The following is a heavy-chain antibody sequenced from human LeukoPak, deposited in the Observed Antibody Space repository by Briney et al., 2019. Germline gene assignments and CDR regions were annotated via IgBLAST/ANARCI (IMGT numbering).Heavy chain of an antibody. CDR2: INQDGSEK. Sequence: GGSLRLSCAGSGFTFSTYWMSWVRQASGKGLEWVANINQDGSEKHYVDSVRGRFTISRDNAKNSLYLQMSSLRAEDTAVYYCVGCAGSYCYFDYWGQGTLVTVSS. V-gene: IGHV3-7*01. CDR3: VGCAGSYCYFDY. J-gene: IGHJ4*02. CDR1: GFTFSTYW. D-gene: IGHD1-26*01.